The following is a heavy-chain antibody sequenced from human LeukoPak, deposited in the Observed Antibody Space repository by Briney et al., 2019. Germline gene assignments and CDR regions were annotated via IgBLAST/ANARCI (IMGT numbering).Heavy chain of an antibody. CDR2: INHSGST. D-gene: IGHD2-15*01. CDR3: ARGFGYCSGGSCYSGPYYFDY. V-gene: IGHV4-34*01. J-gene: IGHJ4*02. CDR1: GGSFSGYY. Sequence: SETLSLTCAVYGGSFSGYYWSWIRQPPGKGLEWIGEINHSGSTNYNPSLKSRVTISVDTSKNQFSLKLSSVAAADTAVYYCARGFGYCSGGSCYSGPYYFDYWGQGTPVTVSS.